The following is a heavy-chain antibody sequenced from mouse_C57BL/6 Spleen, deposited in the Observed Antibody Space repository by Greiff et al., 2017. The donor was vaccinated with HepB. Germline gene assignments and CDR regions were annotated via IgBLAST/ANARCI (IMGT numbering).Heavy chain of an antibody. V-gene: IGHV5-4*01. CDR2: ISDGGSYT. J-gene: IGHJ3*01. D-gene: IGHD2-4*01. CDR1: GFTFSSYA. Sequence: EVQVVESGGGLVKPGVSLKLSCAASGFTFSSYAMSWVRQTPEKRLEWVATISDGGSYTYYPDNVKGRFTISRDNAKNNLYLQMSHLKSEDTAMYYCARGDYDYEFAYWGQGTLVTVSA. CDR3: ARGDYDYEFAY.